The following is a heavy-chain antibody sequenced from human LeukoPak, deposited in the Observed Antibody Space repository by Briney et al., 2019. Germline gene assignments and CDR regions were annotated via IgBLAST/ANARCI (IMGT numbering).Heavy chain of an antibody. V-gene: IGHV3-21*04. D-gene: IGHD2-15*01. J-gene: IGHJ2*01. CDR3: ARDSCSGGGCHYWYFDL. Sequence: GGSLRLSCAASGFTFSSYSMKWVRQAPGKGLEGVSYISSSRSYIQYADSAKGRFTICRDNDKNTLHLQMNSLRADDTGVYYCARDSCSGGGCHYWYFDLWRRGTLVTVSS. CDR1: GFTFSSYS. CDR2: ISSSRSYI.